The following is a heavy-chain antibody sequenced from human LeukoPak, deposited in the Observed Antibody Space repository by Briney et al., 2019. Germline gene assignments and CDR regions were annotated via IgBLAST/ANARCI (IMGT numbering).Heavy chain of an antibody. V-gene: IGHV3-30-3*01. J-gene: IGHJ4*02. Sequence: QPGRSLRLSCAASGFTFSSYAIHWVRQAPGEGLEWVAVISYDGSNKYYADSVKGRFTISRDNSKNTLYLQMNSLRAEDTAVYYCARDRPAGYIVYYFDYWGQGTLVTVSS. CDR2: ISYDGSNK. D-gene: IGHD5-24*01. CDR3: ARDRPAGYIVYYFDY. CDR1: GFTFSSYA.